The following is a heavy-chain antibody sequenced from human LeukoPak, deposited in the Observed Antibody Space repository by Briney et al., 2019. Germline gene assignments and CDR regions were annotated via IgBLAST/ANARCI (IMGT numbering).Heavy chain of an antibody. CDR1: GFTVSSYY. D-gene: IGHD4-23*01. Sequence: GGSLRLSCAASGFTVSSYYMSWVRQAPGKGLESVSVISNEGGTYYADSVKGRFAISRDNSENTVYLQMNRLRAEDTAVYYCAKALAPYDYGGPDYWGQGTLVTVSS. CDR3: AKALAPYDYGGPDY. CDR2: ISNEGGT. V-gene: IGHV3-53*01. J-gene: IGHJ4*02.